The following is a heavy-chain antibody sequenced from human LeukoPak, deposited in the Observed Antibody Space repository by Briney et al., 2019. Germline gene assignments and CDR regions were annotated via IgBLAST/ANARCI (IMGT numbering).Heavy chain of an antibody. CDR3: AKGQGGDYVWGSYRGGYYMDV. Sequence: GGSLRLSCAASGFTFSSYGMHWVRQAPGKGLEWVAFIRYDGSNKYYADSVKGRFTISRDNSKNTLYLQMNSLGAEDTAVYYCAKGQGGDYVWGSYRGGYYMDVWGKGTTVTISS. CDR2: IRYDGSNK. V-gene: IGHV3-30*02. D-gene: IGHD3-16*02. CDR1: GFTFSSYG. J-gene: IGHJ6*03.